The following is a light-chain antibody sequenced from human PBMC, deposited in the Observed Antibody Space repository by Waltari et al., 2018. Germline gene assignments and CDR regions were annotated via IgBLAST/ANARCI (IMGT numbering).Light chain of an antibody. V-gene: IGLV2-14*01. CDR1: SSAVGLYHY. Sequence: QSALTQPASVSGSPAQSLTISCTGTSSAVGLYHYVSCYQKHPVKAPTLSIYDVFERPSGVSNRFSGSKSGNTASLTISGLLAEDEADYYCNPYTGSSAWVFGGGTKLTVL. CDR2: DVF. CDR3: NPYTGSSAWV. J-gene: IGLJ3*02.